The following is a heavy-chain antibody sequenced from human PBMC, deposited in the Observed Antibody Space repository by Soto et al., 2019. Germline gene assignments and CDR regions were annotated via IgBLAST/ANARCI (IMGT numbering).Heavy chain of an antibody. CDR2: ISYDGSNK. Sequence: GGSLRLSCAASGFTFSSYGMHWVRQAPGKGLEWVAVISYDGSNKYYADSVKGRFTISRDNSKNTLYLQMNSLRAEDTAVYYCAKTIVPAAIQDYYYYGMDVWGQGTTSTVSS. V-gene: IGHV3-30*18. CDR1: GFTFSSYG. CDR3: AKTIVPAAIQDYYYYGMDV. J-gene: IGHJ6*02. D-gene: IGHD2-2*02.